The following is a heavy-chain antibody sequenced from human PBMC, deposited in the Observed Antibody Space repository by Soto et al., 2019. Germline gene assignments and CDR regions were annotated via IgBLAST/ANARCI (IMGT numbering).Heavy chain of an antibody. CDR2: IFFTGIT. CDR1: GGSVTTGSYN. V-gene: IGHV4-61*01. CDR3: ARDGHGMYV. Sequence: QVQLQESGPGLVRPSETLSLTCTVSGGSVTTGSYNWSWIRRPPGKGLEWIGNIFFTGITHYNPSLNNRVTMSVDTSKNQFSLTVTSVTAADTAVYYCARDGHGMYVWGQGTTVTVSS. J-gene: IGHJ6*02.